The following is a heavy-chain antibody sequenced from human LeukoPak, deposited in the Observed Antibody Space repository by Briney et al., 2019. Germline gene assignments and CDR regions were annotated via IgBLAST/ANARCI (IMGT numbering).Heavy chain of an antibody. V-gene: IGHV1-2*02. J-gene: IGHJ4*02. D-gene: IGHD5-12*01. Sequence: ASVKVSCKASGYTFTGYYMHWVRQAPGQGLEWMGWVNPNSGGTNYAQKFQGRVTMTRDTSISTAYMELSSLRSEDTAVYYCASRRGGYSGYGYSFDYWGQGTLVTVSS. CDR1: GYTFTGYY. CDR3: ASRRGGYSGYGYSFDY. CDR2: VNPNSGGT.